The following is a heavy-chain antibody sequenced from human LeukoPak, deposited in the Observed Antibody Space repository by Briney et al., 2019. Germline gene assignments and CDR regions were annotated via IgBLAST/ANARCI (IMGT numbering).Heavy chain of an antibody. D-gene: IGHD2-2*02. J-gene: IGHJ4*02. CDR1: GFTFSSYW. CDR2: INSDGSST. CDR3: ARGSHCSSTSCYIYSSSLCDY. V-gene: IGHV3-74*01. Sequence: PGGSLRLSCAASGFTFSSYWMHWVRQAPGKGLVWVSRINSDGSSTSYADSVKGRFTISRDNAKNTLYLQMNSLRAEDTAVYYCARGSHCSSTSCYIYSSSLCDYWGQGTLVTVSS.